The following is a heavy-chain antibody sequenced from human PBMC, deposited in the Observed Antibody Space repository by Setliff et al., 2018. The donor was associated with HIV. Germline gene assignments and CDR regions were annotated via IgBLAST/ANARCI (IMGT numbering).Heavy chain of an antibody. CDR3: ARDRSNYVGLDAFDI. CDR1: GGTFSNYG. V-gene: IGHV1-69*13. CDR2: IIPIFGKT. J-gene: IGHJ3*02. Sequence: SVKVSCKASGGTFSNYGISWVRQAPGQGLEWMGGIIPIFGKTNYAQNFQGRVTITADESTSTAYMELSSLRSEETAVYYCARDRSNYVGLDAFDIWGQGTMVTVSS. D-gene: IGHD4-4*01.